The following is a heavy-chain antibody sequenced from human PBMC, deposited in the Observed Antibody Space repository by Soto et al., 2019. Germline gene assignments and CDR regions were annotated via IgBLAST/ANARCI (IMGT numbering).Heavy chain of an antibody. J-gene: IGHJ6*03. Sequence: GGSLRLSCAASGFTVSSNYMSWVRQAPGKGLEWVSVIYSGGSTYYADSVKGRFTISRDNSKNTLYLQMNSLRAEDTAVYYCASDFWSGYTRRLPYYYMDVWGKGTTVTVSS. D-gene: IGHD3-3*01. V-gene: IGHV3-66*01. CDR3: ASDFWSGYTRRLPYYYMDV. CDR1: GFTVSSNY. CDR2: IYSGGST.